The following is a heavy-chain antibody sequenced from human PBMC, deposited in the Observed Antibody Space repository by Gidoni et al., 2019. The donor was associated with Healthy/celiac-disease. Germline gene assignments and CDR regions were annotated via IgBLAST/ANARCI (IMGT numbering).Heavy chain of an antibody. Sequence: QMQLVQSGPEVKKPGTSVKVSCKASGCTITSAARQGVRQARGQRLEWIGWIVVGSGNTNYAQKFQERVTITRDMSTSTAYMELSSLRSEDTAVYYCAAHYYGSGSYYIGYGMDVWGQGTTVTVSS. J-gene: IGHJ6*02. D-gene: IGHD3-10*01. CDR2: IVVGSGNT. CDR1: GCTITSAA. V-gene: IGHV1-58*02. CDR3: AAHYYGSGSYYIGYGMDV.